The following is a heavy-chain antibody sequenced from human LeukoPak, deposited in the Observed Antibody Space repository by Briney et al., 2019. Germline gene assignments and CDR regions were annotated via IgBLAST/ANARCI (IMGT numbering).Heavy chain of an antibody. Sequence: PSETLSLTCTVSGGSISSYYWSWIRQPPGKGLEWIGYIYYSGSTNYNPSLKSRVTISVDTSKNQFSLKLSSVTAADTAVYYCARGSIVGGGYSRDAFDIWGQGTMVTVSS. V-gene: IGHV4-59*01. CDR1: GGSISSYY. CDR2: IYYSGST. J-gene: IGHJ3*02. CDR3: ARGSIVGGGYSRDAFDI. D-gene: IGHD1-26*01.